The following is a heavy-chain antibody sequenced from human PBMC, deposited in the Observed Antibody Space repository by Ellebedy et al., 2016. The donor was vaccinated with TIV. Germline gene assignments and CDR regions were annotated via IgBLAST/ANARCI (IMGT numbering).Heavy chain of an antibody. CDR1: GYTFTSYY. CDR2: INPSGGST. Sequence: ASVKVSCKASGYTFTSYYMHWVRQAPGQGLEWMGIINPSGGSTSYAQKLQGRVTITRDTSASTAYMELSSLRSEDTAVYYCARGASVTGYFDYWGQGTLVTVSS. J-gene: IGHJ4*02. V-gene: IGHV1-46*04. CDR3: ARGASVTGYFDY. D-gene: IGHD2-8*02.